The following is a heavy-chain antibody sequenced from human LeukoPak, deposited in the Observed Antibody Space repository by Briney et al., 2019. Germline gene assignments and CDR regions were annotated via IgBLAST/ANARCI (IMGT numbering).Heavy chain of an antibody. CDR2: ISYDGSNK. CDR1: GFTFSSYA. V-gene: IGHV3-30-3*01. J-gene: IGHJ4*02. CDR3: AREPHVWYSSGWPFDY. D-gene: IGHD6-19*01. Sequence: GGSLRLSCAASGFTFSSYAMSWVRQAPGKGLEWVAVISYDGSNKYYADSVKGRFTISRDNSKNTLYLQMNSLRAEDTAVYYGAREPHVWYSSGWPFDYWGQGTLVTVSS.